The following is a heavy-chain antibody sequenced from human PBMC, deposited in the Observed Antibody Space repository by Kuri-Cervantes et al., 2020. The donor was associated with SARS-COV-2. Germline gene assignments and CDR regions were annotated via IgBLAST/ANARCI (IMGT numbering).Heavy chain of an antibody. V-gene: IGHV1-2*02. CDR3: ARVGINYGDYMGHHDY. CDR1: GYTFTNYF. J-gene: IGHJ4*02. CDR2: INPRSGGT. D-gene: IGHD4-17*01. Sequence: ASVKVSCKASGYTFTNYFLNWVRQAPGQSLEWMGWINPRSGGTNYAQKFQGRVSMTRDTSISTVYMELSSLRSDDTAMYYCARVGINYGDYMGHHDYWGQGTLVTVSS.